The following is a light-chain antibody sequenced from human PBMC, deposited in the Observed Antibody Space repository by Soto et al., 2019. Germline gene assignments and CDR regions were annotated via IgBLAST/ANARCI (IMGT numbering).Light chain of an antibody. CDR2: VAS. CDR3: QQCDTSPWT. V-gene: IGKV3-20*01. CDR1: QSISNY. J-gene: IGKJ1*01. Sequence: EIVLTQSPDTLSLSPGERATLSCRASQSISNYLAWYQQKPGQAPRLLIYVASSRATGIPDRFSGSGSGTDFTLAISRLEPGDSAVYFCQQCDTSPWTFGQGTKVEIK.